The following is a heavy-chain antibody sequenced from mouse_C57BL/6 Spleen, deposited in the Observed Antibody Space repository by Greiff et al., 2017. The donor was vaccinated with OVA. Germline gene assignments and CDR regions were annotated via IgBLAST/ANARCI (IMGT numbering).Heavy chain of an antibody. CDR2: IDPNSGGT. CDR1: GYTFTSYW. CDR3: ARERTYYGSSYNYFDY. V-gene: IGHV1-72*01. D-gene: IGHD1-1*01. J-gene: IGHJ2*01. Sequence: QVQLKQPGAELVKPGASVKLSCKASGYTFTSYWMHWVKQRPGRGLEWIGRIDPNSGGTKYNEKFKSKATLTVDKPSSTAYMQLSSLTSEDSAVYYCARERTYYGSSYNYFDYWGQGTTLTVSS.